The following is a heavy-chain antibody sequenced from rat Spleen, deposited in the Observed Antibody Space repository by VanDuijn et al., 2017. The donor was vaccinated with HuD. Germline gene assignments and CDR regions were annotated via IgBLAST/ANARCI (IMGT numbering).Heavy chain of an antibody. J-gene: IGHJ2*01. CDR3: ARQWDY. CDR2: IVDDGSNT. V-gene: IGHV5-25*01. CDR1: GLSFSNYD. Sequence: EVQLVESGGGAVQPGRSMKLSCAASGLSFSNYDMAWVRQAPKKGLEWVAAIVDDGSNTFYRDSVKGRFTISRENAKSTLYLQMDSLRSEDTATYYCARQWDYWGQGVMVTVSS.